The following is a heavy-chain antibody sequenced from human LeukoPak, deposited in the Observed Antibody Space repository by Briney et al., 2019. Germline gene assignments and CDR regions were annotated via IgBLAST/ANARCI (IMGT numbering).Heavy chain of an antibody. Sequence: ASVKVSCKASGGTFSSYAISWVRQAPGQGLEWMGGIIPIFGTANYAQKFQGGVTITADKSTSTAYMELSSLRSEDTAVYYCARVPGDFYGSGSPYWFDPWGQGTLVTVSS. CDR1: GGTFSSYA. J-gene: IGHJ5*02. CDR2: IIPIFGTA. CDR3: ARVPGDFYGSGSPYWFDP. V-gene: IGHV1-69*06. D-gene: IGHD3-10*01.